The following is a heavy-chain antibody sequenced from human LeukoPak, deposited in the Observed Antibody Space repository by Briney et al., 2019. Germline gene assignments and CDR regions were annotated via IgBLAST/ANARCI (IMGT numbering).Heavy chain of an antibody. V-gene: IGHV4-34*01. Sequence: SETLSLTCAVYGGSFSGYYWSWIRQPPGKGLEWIGEINHGGSTNYNPSLKSRVTISVDTSKNQFSLKLSSVTAADTAVYYCARGLTVTTSDDYWGQGTLVTVSS. CDR1: GGSFSGYY. D-gene: IGHD4-17*01. CDR2: INHGGST. J-gene: IGHJ4*02. CDR3: ARGLTVTTSDDY.